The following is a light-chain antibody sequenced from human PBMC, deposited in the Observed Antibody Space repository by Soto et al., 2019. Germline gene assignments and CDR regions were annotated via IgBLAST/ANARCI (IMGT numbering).Light chain of an antibody. Sequence: QSALTQPAFVSGSPGQSITISCTGTSGDVGAYNYVSWYQQHPGKAPRLMIYDVSNRPSGASNRFSGSKSGNTASLTISGLQAEDEADYYCSSFTNTYSYVFGTGTKVTVL. CDR1: SGDVGAYNY. J-gene: IGLJ1*01. CDR3: SSFTNTYSYV. V-gene: IGLV2-14*01. CDR2: DVS.